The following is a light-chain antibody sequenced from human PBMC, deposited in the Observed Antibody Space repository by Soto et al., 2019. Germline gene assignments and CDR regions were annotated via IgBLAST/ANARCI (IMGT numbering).Light chain of an antibody. V-gene: IGKV3-15*01. CDR2: GAS. CDR1: QSVSSN. J-gene: IGKJ2*01. Sequence: EIVMTQSPATLSVSPGERATVSCRASQSVSSNLAWYQQKPGQASMLLIYGASTRATGIPARFSGSGSGTEFTLTIGSLQSEDFAVYYCQQYNNWPRTFGQGTKLEIK. CDR3: QQYNNWPRT.